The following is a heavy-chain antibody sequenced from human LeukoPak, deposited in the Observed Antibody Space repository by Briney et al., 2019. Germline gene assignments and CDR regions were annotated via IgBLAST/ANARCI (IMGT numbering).Heavy chain of an antibody. D-gene: IGHD5-18*01. CDR3: KNRQWIQLWFYFFDY. J-gene: IGHJ4*02. V-gene: IGHV3-38-3*01. Sequence: GGSLRLSCAASGFTVSSNEMSWVRQAPGKGLEWVSSISGGSTYYADSRRGRFTISRDNSKNTLHLQMNSLRAEDTAVYYCKNRQWIQLWFYFFDYWGQGTLVTVSS. CDR1: GFTVSSNE. CDR2: ISGGST.